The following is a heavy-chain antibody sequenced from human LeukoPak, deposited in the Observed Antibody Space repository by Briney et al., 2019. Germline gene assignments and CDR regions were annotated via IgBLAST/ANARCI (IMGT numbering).Heavy chain of an antibody. J-gene: IGHJ3*02. CDR1: GYSFTSYW. D-gene: IGHD3-22*01. CDR2: IYPGDSGT. V-gene: IGHV5-51*01. Sequence: GESLKSSCKGSGYSFTSYWIGWVRQMPGKGLEWMGIIYPGDSGTRYSPSFQGQVTFSADKSISTAYLQWSSLKASDTAMYYCARQETYYYDSSGYADAFDIWGQGTMVTVSS. CDR3: ARQETYYYDSSGYADAFDI.